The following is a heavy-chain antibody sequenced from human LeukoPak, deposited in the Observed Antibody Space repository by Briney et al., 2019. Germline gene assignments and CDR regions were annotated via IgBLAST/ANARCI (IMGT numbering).Heavy chain of an antibody. J-gene: IGHJ5*02. V-gene: IGHV1-2*02. D-gene: IGHD3-3*01. CDR1: GYTFTGYY. CDR3: ARDQVLEVFGAVTPRWFDP. CDR2: INPNSGGT. Sequence: ASVKVSCKASGYTFTGYYMHWVRQAPGQGLEWMGWINPNSGGTNYAQKFQGRVTMTRDTSISAAYMELSRLTSDDTAVYYCARDQVLEVFGAVTPRWFDPWGQGTLVTVSS.